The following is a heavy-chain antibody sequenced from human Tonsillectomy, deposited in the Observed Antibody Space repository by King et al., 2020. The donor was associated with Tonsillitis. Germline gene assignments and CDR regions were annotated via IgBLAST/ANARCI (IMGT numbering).Heavy chain of an antibody. J-gene: IGHJ4*02. CDR2: INPNSGGT. CDR1: GYTFTGYY. Sequence: FQLVQSGAEVKKPGASVKVSCKASGYTFTGYYMHWVRQAPGQGLEWMGWINPNSGGTNYAQKFQGRVTMTRVTSISTVYMELSSLRSDDTAVYYCARSHCSSTTCYTDYWGQGTLVTVSS. V-gene: IGHV1-2*02. D-gene: IGHD2-2*01. CDR3: ARSHCSSTTCYTDY.